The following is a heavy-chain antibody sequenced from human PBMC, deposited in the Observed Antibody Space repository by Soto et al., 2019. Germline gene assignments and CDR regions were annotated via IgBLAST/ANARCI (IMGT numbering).Heavy chain of an antibody. CDR2: IWYDGSNK. J-gene: IGHJ4*02. CDR3: ARDTSIEQTIDY. D-gene: IGHD4-17*01. Sequence: GGSLRLSCAASGFTFSSYGRHWVRQAPGKGLEWVAVIWYDGSNKYYADSVKGRFTISRDNSKNTLYLQMNSLRAEDTAVYYCARDTSIEQTIDYWGQGTLVTVSS. CDR1: GFTFSSYG. V-gene: IGHV3-33*01.